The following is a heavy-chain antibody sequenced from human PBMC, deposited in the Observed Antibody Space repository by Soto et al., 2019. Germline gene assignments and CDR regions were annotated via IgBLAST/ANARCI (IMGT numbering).Heavy chain of an antibody. J-gene: IGHJ5*02. V-gene: IGHV4-39*01. CDR3: SRRAPEGFDP. CDR2: MSYTGST. Sequence: HLQLQESGPGLVKPSETLSLTCNVSGGSISRSPYYWAWIRQPPGKGLEWIGSMSYTGSTYYNPSLKSRATISIDTPKNQLSLKLTSVTAVDAAVYYCSRRAPEGFDPWGQGTLVTVSS. CDR1: GGSISRSPYY.